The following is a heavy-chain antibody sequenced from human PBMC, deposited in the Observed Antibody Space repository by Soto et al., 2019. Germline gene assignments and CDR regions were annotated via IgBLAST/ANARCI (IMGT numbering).Heavy chain of an antibody. CDR2: IYHSGST. V-gene: IGHV4-30-2*01. Sequence: QLQLQESGSGLVKPSQTLSLTCAVSGGSISSGGYSWSWIRQPPGKGLEWIGYIYHSGSTYYNPSLKSRVNISVDRSKNQCSLKLSSVTAADTAVYYCAREANPGAFDIWGQGTMVTVSS. CDR3: AREANPGAFDI. CDR1: GGSISSGGYS. J-gene: IGHJ3*02. D-gene: IGHD3-10*01.